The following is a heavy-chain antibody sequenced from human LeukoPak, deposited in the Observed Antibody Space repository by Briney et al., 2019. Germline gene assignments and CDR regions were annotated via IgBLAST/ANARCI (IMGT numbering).Heavy chain of an antibody. V-gene: IGHV4-30-4*01. CDR1: GGSISSGDYY. Sequence: PSETLSLTCTVSGGSISSGDYYWSWIRQPPGKGLEWIGYIYYSGSTYYNPSLKSRVTISVDTSKNLFSLKLSSVTAADTAVYYCARGPVTAAGTPPFDYWGQGTLVTVSS. J-gene: IGHJ4*02. CDR2: IYYSGST. CDR3: ARGPVTAAGTPPFDY. D-gene: IGHD6-13*01.